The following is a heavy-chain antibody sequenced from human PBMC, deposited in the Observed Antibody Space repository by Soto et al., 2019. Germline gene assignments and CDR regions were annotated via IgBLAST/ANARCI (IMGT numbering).Heavy chain of an antibody. J-gene: IGHJ6*02. CDR2: IYYSGST. CDR1: GGSISSGDYY. CDR3: VRQGFGALHGLVDV. Sequence: SETLSLTCTVSGGSISSGDYYWSWIRQPPGKGLEWIGYIYYSGSTYYNPSLKSRVTISVDTSKNQFSLKLTSVTATDTGVYYCVRQGFGALHGLVDVWGQGTTDTVSS. V-gene: IGHV4-30-4*01. D-gene: IGHD3-10*01.